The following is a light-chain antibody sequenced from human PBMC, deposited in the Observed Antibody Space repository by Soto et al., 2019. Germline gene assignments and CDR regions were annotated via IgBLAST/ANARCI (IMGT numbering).Light chain of an antibody. J-gene: IGKJ3*01. V-gene: IGKV3-20*01. CDR1: QSINNRY. CDR3: RHFGISPGFT. Sequence: EIVLTQSPGTLSLSPGERATLSCRASQSINNRYLAWYQQKPGQAPRLLIYAASSRATGIPDRFSGSGSGTGFPLTISRLAPEDLAVYCCRHFGISPGFTFRPGTKVDI. CDR2: AAS.